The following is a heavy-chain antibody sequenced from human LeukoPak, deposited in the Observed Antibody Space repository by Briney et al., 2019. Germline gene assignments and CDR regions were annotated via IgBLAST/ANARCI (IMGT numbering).Heavy chain of an antibody. Sequence: GGSLRLSCAASGFTFSTHWMSWVRQAPGRGLEWVANINHDGSDKYYVDSVKGRFTISRDNSKNTLYLQMTSLRAEDAAIYYCAKGMGLAHYYFYGMDVWGQGTTVTVSS. CDR3: AKGMGLAHYYFYGMDV. J-gene: IGHJ6*02. D-gene: IGHD6-19*01. V-gene: IGHV3-7*05. CDR2: INHDGSDK. CDR1: GFTFSTHW.